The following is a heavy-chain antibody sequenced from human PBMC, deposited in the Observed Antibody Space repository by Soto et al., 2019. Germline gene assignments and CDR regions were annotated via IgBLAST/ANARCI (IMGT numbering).Heavy chain of an antibody. V-gene: IGHV3-23*01. D-gene: IGHD4-17*01. CDR2: ISGSGDST. Sequence: EVQLLESGGGLVQPGGSLRLSCAASGFTFSSFGMSWVRQAPGKGLEWVSAISGSGDSTYYADSMKGRFTISRDNPKNPLYLQMYSLRAEDTAIYYCAKGPPTVWGGTIDYWGQGTLVTVSS. CDR3: AKGPPTVWGGTIDY. CDR1: GFTFSSFG. J-gene: IGHJ4*02.